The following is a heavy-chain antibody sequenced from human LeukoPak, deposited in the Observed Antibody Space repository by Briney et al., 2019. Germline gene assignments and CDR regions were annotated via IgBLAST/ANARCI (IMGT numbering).Heavy chain of an antibody. J-gene: IGHJ6*03. CDR2: IYYSGTT. Sequence: SETLSLTCTVSGGSISSSSYYWGWIRQPPGKGLEWIGSIYYSGTTYYNPSLKSRVTISVDTFKNQFSLKLSSVTAADAAVYYCASTRYYDILTAYWVNHYMAVWGKGTTVTVSS. D-gene: IGHD3-9*01. CDR1: GGSISSSSYY. CDR3: ASTRYYDILTAYWVNHYMAV. V-gene: IGHV4-39*01.